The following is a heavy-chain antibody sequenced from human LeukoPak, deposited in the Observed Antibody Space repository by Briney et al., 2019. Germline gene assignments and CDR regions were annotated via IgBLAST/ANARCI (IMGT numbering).Heavy chain of an antibody. CDR3: ARGPDSYDITGAFHI. CDR2: IKSDGSST. CDR1: GFTFSSFW. D-gene: IGHD3-22*01. Sequence: PGGSLRLSCVASGFTFSSFWMHWVRQAPGKGLVWVSRIKSDGSSTSYADSVKGRFSISRDNAKNTLYLQMTSLRVDDTAVYYCARGPDSYDITGAFHIWGQGTMVTVSS. V-gene: IGHV3-74*01. J-gene: IGHJ3*02.